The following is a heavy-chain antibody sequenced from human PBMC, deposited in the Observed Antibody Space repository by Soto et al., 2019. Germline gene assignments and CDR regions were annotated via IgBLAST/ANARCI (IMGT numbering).Heavy chain of an antibody. CDR2: IYSRGSA. CDR1: GGTIRSGYYC. V-gene: IGHV4-30-4*01. Sequence: PSEILSLTCTVSGGTIRSGYYCWSSLHPPPGKVLGCGGYIYSRGSAYYNPSLKSRVTISLDTSKTLFSLKLSSVTGADTAVYYCAREGRDGQGNYLASDYYYGMDVWLHGTTV. CDR3: AREGRDGQGNYLASDYYYGMDV. J-gene: IGHJ6*01. D-gene: IGHD3-22*01.